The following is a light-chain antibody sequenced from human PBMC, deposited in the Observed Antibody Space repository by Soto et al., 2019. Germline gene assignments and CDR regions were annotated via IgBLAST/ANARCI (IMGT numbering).Light chain of an antibody. CDR2: EVS. CDR1: SNDIGAYKY. Sequence: QSALTQPSSVSGSPGQSITISCTGSSNDIGAYKYVSWYQQYPGKAPKLIIFEVSNRPSGVSNRFSGSKSGNTASLTIAGLQAEDEADYHCSSYTTGSTIYVFGGGTKVTVL. J-gene: IGLJ1*01. CDR3: SSYTTGSTIYV. V-gene: IGLV2-14*01.